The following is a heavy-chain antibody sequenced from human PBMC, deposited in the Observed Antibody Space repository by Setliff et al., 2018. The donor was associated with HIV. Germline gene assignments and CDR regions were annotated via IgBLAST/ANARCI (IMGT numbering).Heavy chain of an antibody. CDR2: INHSGST. CDR3: VKDVSWADS. CDR1: GVSFSDYY. D-gene: IGHD2-15*01. V-gene: IGHV4-34*01. Sequence: SETLSLTCAVFGVSFSDYYWSWIRQPPGKGLGWIGEINHSGSTNYNPSLKSRFTNTSDTSKNTLFLQMANLRGADTSVYYCVKDVSWADSWGQGTLVTVSS. J-gene: IGHJ4*02.